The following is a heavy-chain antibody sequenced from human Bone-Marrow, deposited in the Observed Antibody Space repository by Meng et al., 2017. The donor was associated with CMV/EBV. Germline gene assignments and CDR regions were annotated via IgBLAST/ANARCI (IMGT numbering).Heavy chain of an antibody. CDR1: GYMFSHFG. J-gene: IGHJ4*02. V-gene: IGHV1-18*01. CDR3: ARDGDWNRDY. D-gene: IGHD1-1*01. CDR2: TSAYNTDT. Sequence: ASVKVSCKAPGYMFSHFGIAWVRQAPGQGLEWIGWTSAYNTDTNYAPSLQGRVTVTADTSTNTAYMELRSLRFDDTAVYYCARDGDWNRDYWGQGTLVTVSS.